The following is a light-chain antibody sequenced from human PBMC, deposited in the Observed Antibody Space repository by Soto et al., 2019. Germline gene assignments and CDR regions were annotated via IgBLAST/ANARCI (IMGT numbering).Light chain of an antibody. V-gene: IGKV3-20*01. CDR1: QSVSSSY. CDR3: QQYGSSPLLT. J-gene: IGKJ4*01. CDR2: GAS. Sequence: EIVLTQSTGTLSLSPRERATLSCRASQSVSSSYLAWYQQKPGQAPRLLIYGASSRATGIPDRFSGSGSGTDFTLTISRLEPEDFAVYYCQQYGSSPLLTFGGGTKVEIK.